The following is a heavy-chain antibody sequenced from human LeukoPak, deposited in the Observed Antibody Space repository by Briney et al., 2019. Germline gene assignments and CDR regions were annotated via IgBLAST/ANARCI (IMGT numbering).Heavy chain of an antibody. D-gene: IGHD1-26*01. CDR2: INHSGST. CDR3: ARIVNRGSYYCYYYMDV. V-gene: IGHV4-34*01. J-gene: IGHJ6*03. Sequence: SETLSLTCAVYGGSFSGYYWSWIRQPPGKGLEWIGEINHSGSTNYNPSLKSRVTISVDTSKNQFSLKLSSVTAADTAVYYCARIVNRGSYYCYYYMDVWGKGTTVTVSS. CDR1: GGSFSGYY.